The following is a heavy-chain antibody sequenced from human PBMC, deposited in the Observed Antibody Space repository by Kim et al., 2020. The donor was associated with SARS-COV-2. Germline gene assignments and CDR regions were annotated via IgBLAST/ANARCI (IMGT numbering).Heavy chain of an antibody. Sequence: RFTISRDNSKNTLYLQMNSLRAEDTAVYYCAKDSAGSGSYYFGGRYYFDYWGQGTLVTVSS. CDR3: AKDSAGSGSYYFGGRYYFDY. V-gene: IGHV3-33*06. D-gene: IGHD3-10*01. J-gene: IGHJ4*02.